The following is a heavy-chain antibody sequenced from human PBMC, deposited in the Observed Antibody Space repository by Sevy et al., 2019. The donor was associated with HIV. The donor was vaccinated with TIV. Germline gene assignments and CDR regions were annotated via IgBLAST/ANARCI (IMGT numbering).Heavy chain of an antibody. CDR1: GDSISSGGYY. V-gene: IGHV4-31*03. D-gene: IGHD3-16*01. CDR3: ARDRGGSPDY. J-gene: IGHJ4*02. Sequence: SETLSLTCTVSGDSISSGGYYWSWIRQHPGKGLESIGYIYYSGITYYNPSLKSRVAISVDTSKNQFSLKLTSVTAADTAVYYCARDRGGSPDYWGQGTLVTVSS. CDR2: IYYSGIT.